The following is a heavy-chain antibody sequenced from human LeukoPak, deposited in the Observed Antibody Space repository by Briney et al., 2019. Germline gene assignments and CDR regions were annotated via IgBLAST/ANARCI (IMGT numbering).Heavy chain of an antibody. J-gene: IGHJ4*02. CDR1: GGSVNSGSYY. CDR2: IYYSGSA. D-gene: IGHD1-26*01. V-gene: IGHV4-39*07. CDR3: AMNSENYLNFDY. Sequence: SETLSLTCTVSGGSVNSGSYYWCWIRQAPGEGLEWIGNIYYSGSAYYTPSLESRVTMSVDTSKNQFSLKLTSVTAADTAVYYCAMNSENYLNFDYWGQGTLVTVSS.